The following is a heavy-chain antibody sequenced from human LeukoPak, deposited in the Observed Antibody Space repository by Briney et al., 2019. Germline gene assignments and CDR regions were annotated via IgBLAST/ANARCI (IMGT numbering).Heavy chain of an antibody. J-gene: IGHJ4*02. V-gene: IGHV4-4*07. CDR2: IYSSGDT. D-gene: IGHD4-17*01. Sequence: SETLSLNCSVSGGSINRYYWSWIRQPAGKGLEWIGRIYSSGDTNYNPSLKSRVILSIDTSKKQFPLKLNSVTAADRALYYCARDQSGDYAFDYWGQGILVTVSS. CDR3: ARDQSGDYAFDY. CDR1: GGSINRYY.